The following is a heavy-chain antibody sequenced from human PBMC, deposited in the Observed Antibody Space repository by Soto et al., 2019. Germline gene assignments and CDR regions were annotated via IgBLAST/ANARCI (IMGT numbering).Heavy chain of an antibody. Sequence: QVQLVQSGAEVKKPGSSVKVSCKSSGGTFSSFTINWVRQAPGQGLEWMGKIIPFLGITKSAQNFQGRVTITADKTTSKAYMELSSLRPADTAVYYCARGLGREASHFYYGVDVWGQGTTVTVSS. D-gene: IGHD3-3*02. CDR3: ARGLGREASHFYYGVDV. J-gene: IGHJ6*02. V-gene: IGHV1-69*02. CDR1: GGTFSSFT. CDR2: IIPFLGIT.